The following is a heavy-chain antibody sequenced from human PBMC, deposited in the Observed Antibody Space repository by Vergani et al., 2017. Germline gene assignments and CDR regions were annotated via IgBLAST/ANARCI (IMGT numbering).Heavy chain of an antibody. CDR2: TRYDGIVE. CDR1: GFTFTNYG. V-gene: IGHV3-30*02. D-gene: IGHD2-15*01. Sequence: QVQLVESGGGVVQPGGSLRLSCAASGFTFTNYGMHWVRQAPGKGLEWVAFTRYDGIVEYYGDSVRCRFTISRDNSKNTMYLQMNRLRPEDTAVYYCAAAGEGECRGASCYDFFEDWGQGTIVTVAS. CDR3: AAAGEGECRGASCYDFFED. J-gene: IGHJ4*02.